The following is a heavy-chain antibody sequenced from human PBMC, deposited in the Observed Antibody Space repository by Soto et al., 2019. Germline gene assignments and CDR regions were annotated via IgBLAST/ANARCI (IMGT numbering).Heavy chain of an antibody. Sequence: GASVKVSCKASGYTFTSYSIHWVRQAPGQGLEWIGWINTDNGDAKYSQKFQGRVTVTRDTSATTAYMEVSSLRSEDTAVYYCARGPHPNTAMVRSSLGYFDYWGQGTLVTVSS. CDR1: GYTFTSYS. J-gene: IGHJ4*02. CDR2: INTDNGDA. D-gene: IGHD5-18*01. V-gene: IGHV1-3*04. CDR3: ARGPHPNTAMVRSSLGYFDY.